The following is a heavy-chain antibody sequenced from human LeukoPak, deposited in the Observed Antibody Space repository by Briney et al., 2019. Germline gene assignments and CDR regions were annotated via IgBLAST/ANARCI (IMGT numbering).Heavy chain of an antibody. D-gene: IGHD3-16*01. CDR3: TKDFRGSGCFFDY. CDR2: ISGSGDNT. J-gene: IGHJ4*02. V-gene: IGHV3-23*01. Sequence: GGSLRLSCVVSGFTFNNHAMSWVRQAPGGGLEWVSAISGSGDNTFYAGSVRGRFTISRDNSKNTLYLQMDSLRAEDTAIYYSTKDFRGSGCFFDYWGQGTPATVSS. CDR1: GFTFNNHA.